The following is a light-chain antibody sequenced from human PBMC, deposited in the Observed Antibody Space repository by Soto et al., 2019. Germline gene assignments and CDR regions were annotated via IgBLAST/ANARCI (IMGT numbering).Light chain of an antibody. CDR2: DVS. CDR3: CSYAGSDYV. V-gene: IGLV2-11*01. Sequence: QSALTQPRSVSGSPGQSVTISCTGTSSDVGGYNYVSWYQQHPGKAPKLMIYDVSKRPSGVPDRFSGSKSGNTASLTISGLQAEDEADYNCCSYAGSDYVFGTGTKVTVL. CDR1: SSDVGGYNY. J-gene: IGLJ1*01.